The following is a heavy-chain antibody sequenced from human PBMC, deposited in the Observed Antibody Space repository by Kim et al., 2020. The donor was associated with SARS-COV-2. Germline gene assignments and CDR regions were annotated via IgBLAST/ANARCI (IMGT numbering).Heavy chain of an antibody. Sequence: GGSLRLSCAASGFTFSSYSMNWVRQAPGKGLEWVSSISSSGSYIFYADSVKGRFTISRDNAKNSLYLQMNSLRAEDTAVYYCARDYLGGTAPTYYYYGMDVWGQGTTVTVSS. J-gene: IGHJ6*02. CDR2: ISSSGSYI. CDR3: ARDYLGGTAPTYYYYGMDV. V-gene: IGHV3-21*01. CDR1: GFTFSSYS. D-gene: IGHD1-1*01.